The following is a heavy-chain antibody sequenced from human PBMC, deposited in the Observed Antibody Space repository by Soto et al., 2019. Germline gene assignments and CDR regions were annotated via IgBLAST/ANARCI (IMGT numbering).Heavy chain of an antibody. J-gene: IGHJ3*02. CDR3: ARGRPYYYDSSVYYLDDAFDI. Sequence: ASVKVSCKASGYTFTSYDINWVRQATGQGLEWMGWMNPNSGNTGYAQKFQGRVTMTRNTSISTAYMELSSLRSEDTAVYYCARGRPYYYDSSVYYLDDAFDIWGQGTMVTVSS. V-gene: IGHV1-8*01. CDR2: MNPNSGNT. CDR1: GYTFTSYD. D-gene: IGHD3-22*01.